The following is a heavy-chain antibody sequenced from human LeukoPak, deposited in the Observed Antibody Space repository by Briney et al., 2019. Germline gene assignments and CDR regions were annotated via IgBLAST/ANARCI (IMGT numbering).Heavy chain of an antibody. CDR3: PREQRVIAAAGRDWFDP. J-gene: IGHJ5*02. V-gene: IGHV1-69*04. Sequence: GASVTVSCKASAGTFSSYAISWVRQAPGQGLEWMGRIIPIFGIATYAQKYQGRVTITADKSTSTAYMHLSRLRSECAAVHFCPREQRVIAAAGRDWFDPWGQGTLVTVSS. CDR2: IIPIFGIA. D-gene: IGHD6-13*01. CDR1: AGTFSSYA.